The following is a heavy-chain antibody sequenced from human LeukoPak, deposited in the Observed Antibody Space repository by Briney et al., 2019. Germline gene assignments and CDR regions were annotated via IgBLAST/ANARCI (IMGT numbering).Heavy chain of an antibody. CDR3: ARVGYCSSTSCYFSRSAFDI. D-gene: IGHD2-2*01. CDR1: GGSFSGYY. CDR2: INHSGST. V-gene: IGHV4-34*01. J-gene: IGHJ3*02. Sequence: PSETLSLTCAVYGGSFSGYYWSWIRQPPGKGLEWIGEINHSGSTNYNPSLKSRVTISVDTSKNQFSLKLSSVTAADTAVYYCARVGYCSSTSCYFSRSAFDIWGRGTMVTVSS.